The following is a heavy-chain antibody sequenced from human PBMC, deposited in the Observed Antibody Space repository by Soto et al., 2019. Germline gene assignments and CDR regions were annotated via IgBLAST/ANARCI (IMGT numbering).Heavy chain of an antibody. CDR3: ARHVVPAAPFDY. Sequence: SETLSLTCAVSGGSIRSGGYSWSWIRKTPGKGLEWVGYIYYSGSTNYNPSLKSRVTISVDTSKNQFSLKLSSVTAAGTALYYCARHVVPAAPFDYWGQGTLGTVSS. D-gene: IGHD2-2*01. V-gene: IGHV4-61*08. CDR1: GGSIRSGGYS. J-gene: IGHJ4*02. CDR2: IYYSGST.